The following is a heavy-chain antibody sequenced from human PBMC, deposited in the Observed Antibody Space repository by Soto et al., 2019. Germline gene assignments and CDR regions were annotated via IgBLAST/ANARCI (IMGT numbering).Heavy chain of an antibody. D-gene: IGHD3-3*01. CDR3: AKDISFWSGKGGNYFDY. CDR2: ISGSGGST. CDR1: GFTFSSYA. J-gene: IGHJ4*02. Sequence: EVQLLESGGGLVQPGGTLRLSCAASGFTFSSYAMSWVRQAPGKGLEWVSAISGSGGSTYYADSVKGRFTISRDNSKNTLYLQMNSLRAEDTAVYYCAKDISFWSGKGGNYFDYWGQGTLVTVSS. V-gene: IGHV3-23*01.